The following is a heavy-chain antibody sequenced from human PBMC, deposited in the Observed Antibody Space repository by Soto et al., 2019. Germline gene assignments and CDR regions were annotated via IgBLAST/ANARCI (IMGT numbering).Heavy chain of an antibody. D-gene: IGHD3-16*01. CDR1: GFTFSSYA. J-gene: IGHJ1*01. Sequence: HPXGSLRLSCSAAGFTFSSYAMFWVRQAPGRGLEWVSAISGSGGSTYYADSVKGRFTISRDNSKNTLYLQMNSLRAEDTAVYYCAKGDYIMITFGGVKWDSWGQGTLVTVSS. CDR2: ISGSGGST. CDR3: AKGDYIMITFGGVKWDS. V-gene: IGHV3-23*01.